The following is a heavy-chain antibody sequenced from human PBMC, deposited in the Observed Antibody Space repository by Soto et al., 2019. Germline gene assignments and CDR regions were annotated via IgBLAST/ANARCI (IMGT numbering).Heavy chain of an antibody. D-gene: IGHD3-3*01. J-gene: IGHJ6*03. V-gene: IGHV4-34*01. CDR1: GGSFSGYY. CDR3: ARSGPITIFGVPLRRWYYYMDV. Sequence: SQTLSLTCAVYGGSFSGYYWSWIRQPPGKGLEWIGEINHSGSTNYNPSLKSRVTISVDTSKNQFSLKLSSVTAADTAVYYCARSGPITIFGVPLRRWYYYMDVWGKGTTVTVSS. CDR2: INHSGST.